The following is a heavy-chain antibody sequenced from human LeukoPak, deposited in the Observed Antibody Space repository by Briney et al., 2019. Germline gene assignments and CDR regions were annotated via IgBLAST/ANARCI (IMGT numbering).Heavy chain of an antibody. CDR1: GESFNVYF. CDR2: INHIGRT. D-gene: IGHD3-3*01. J-gene: IGHJ4*02. V-gene: IGHV4-34*01. CDR3: ARGYEGYLDY. Sequence: YPSETLSLTCTVYGESFNVYFWSWIRQPPGKGLEWIGEINHIGRTNSDPSAKSRVTMSIDTSKNQFSLKLTSVSAADTAVYYCARGYEGYLDYWGQGTLVTVSS.